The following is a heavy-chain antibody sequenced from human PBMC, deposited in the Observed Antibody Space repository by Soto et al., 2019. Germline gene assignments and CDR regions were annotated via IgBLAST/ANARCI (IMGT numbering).Heavy chain of an antibody. CDR3: ARLLGSPGYSYGFDV. D-gene: IGHD6-13*01. J-gene: IGHJ6*02. V-gene: IGHV5-51*01. CDR1: GYSFTRNC. CDR2: IYPGDSNI. Sequence: ESLKISCPGSGYSFTRNCIGWVRRMPGTGLEWMGIIYPGDSNIKYSPSFQGQVSISADKSINSAYLQWSSLKASDTAIYYCARLLGSPGYSYGFDVWGQGTTVTV.